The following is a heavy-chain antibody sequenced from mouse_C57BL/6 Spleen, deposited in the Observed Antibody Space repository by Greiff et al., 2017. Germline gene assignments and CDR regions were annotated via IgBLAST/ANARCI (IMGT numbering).Heavy chain of an antibody. CDR3: ACLGNYGNAWFAY. D-gene: IGHD2-1*01. Sequence: ESGPGLVKPSQSLSLTCSVTGYSITSGYYWNWIRQLPGNKLEWMGYIRYDGSNNYNPSLKNRISLTRDTSKNQFFLKLNSVTTEDTATYYGACLGNYGNAWFAYWGQGTLVTVSA. V-gene: IGHV3-6*01. CDR2: IRYDGSN. CDR1: GYSITSGYY. J-gene: IGHJ3*01.